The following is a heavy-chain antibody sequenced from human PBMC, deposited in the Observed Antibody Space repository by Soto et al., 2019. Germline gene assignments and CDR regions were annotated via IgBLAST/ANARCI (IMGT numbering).Heavy chain of an antibody. D-gene: IGHD6-13*01. Sequence: PGGSLRLSCAASGFTFSSYAMSWVRQAPGKGLEWVSAISGSGGSTYYADSVKGRFTISRDNSKNTLYLQMNSLRAEDTAVYYCAKDKHSSSWANWFDPWGQGTLVTVSS. CDR2: ISGSGGST. J-gene: IGHJ5*02. CDR3: AKDKHSSSWANWFDP. V-gene: IGHV3-23*01. CDR1: GFTFSSYA.